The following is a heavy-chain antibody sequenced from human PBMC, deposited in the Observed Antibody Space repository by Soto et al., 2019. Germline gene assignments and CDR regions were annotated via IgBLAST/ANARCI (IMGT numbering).Heavy chain of an antibody. Sequence: QVQLVESGGGVVQPGRSLRLSCAASGFTFSNFGIHWVRQAPGKGLEWVAVISYDGSNSYYGDSVKGQLTISRDNSNNTLYLQIKSLRAEETAVYYPSKDVYSRYEQRGDFFAMDVWGQGTTVTVSS. V-gene: IGHV3-30*18. J-gene: IGHJ6*02. CDR3: SKDVYSRYEQRGDFFAMDV. D-gene: IGHD5-12*01. CDR1: GFTFSNFG. CDR2: ISYDGSNS.